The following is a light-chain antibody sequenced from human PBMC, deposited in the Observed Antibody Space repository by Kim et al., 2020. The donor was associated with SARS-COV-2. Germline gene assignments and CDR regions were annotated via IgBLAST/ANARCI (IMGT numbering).Light chain of an antibody. Sequence: SYELTQPPSVSVSPGQTASITCSGDKLEDRHTCWYQQKPGQSPVLVIYQDTKRPSGIPERFSGSNSGNTATLTISGTQTLDEADYYCHAWDSTTGVFGGGTRLTVL. CDR1: KLEDRH. CDR2: QDT. V-gene: IGLV3-1*01. J-gene: IGLJ3*02. CDR3: HAWDSTTGV.